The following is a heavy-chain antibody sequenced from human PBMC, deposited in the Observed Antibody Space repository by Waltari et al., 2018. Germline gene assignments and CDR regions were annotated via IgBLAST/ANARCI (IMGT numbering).Heavy chain of an antibody. CDR1: SGSITSPAYY. J-gene: IGHJ5*02. V-gene: IGHV4-39*01. D-gene: IGHD7-27*01. CDR3: ARHSPGSTWFDP. Sequence: QLQLQESGPGLVKPSETLSLTCSLSSGSITSPAYYWDWIRQSPGKGLEWIGNLYSRGNIQYNPSLGSRVTMSLDSSNNQFSLELRSVTAADTAVYYCARHSPGSTWFDPWGQGTLVTVSS. CDR2: LYSRGNI.